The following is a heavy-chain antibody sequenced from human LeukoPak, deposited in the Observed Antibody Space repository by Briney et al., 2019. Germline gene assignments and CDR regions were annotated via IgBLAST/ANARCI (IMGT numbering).Heavy chain of an antibody. CDR1: GGSIRSAGYS. Sequence: SETLSLTYTVSGGSIRSAGYSWYWIRQFPGKGLEWIGYIYYSGSTAYNPSLKSRITISLDTSENQFSLNLTSVTAADTAVYFCARDGATGVLDHWGQGTLVTVSS. V-gene: IGHV4-31*03. J-gene: IGHJ4*02. CDR2: IYYSGST. D-gene: IGHD7-27*01. CDR3: ARDGATGVLDH.